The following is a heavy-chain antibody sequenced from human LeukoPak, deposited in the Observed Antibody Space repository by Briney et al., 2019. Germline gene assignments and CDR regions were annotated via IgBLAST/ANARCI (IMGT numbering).Heavy chain of an antibody. V-gene: IGHV3-66*02. CDR1: GFTFSRNY. CDR2: IHSVGTT. J-gene: IGHJ3*02. CDR3: ARSTRALVPTADDAFDI. Sequence: GGSLRLSCAASGFTFSRNYMNWVRQAPGKGLEWISIIHSVGTTYYSDSVKGRCTISRDYSKNTLYLQMNSLRVEDTAVYYCARSTRALVPTADDAFDIWGQGTMVTVSS. D-gene: IGHD2-2*01.